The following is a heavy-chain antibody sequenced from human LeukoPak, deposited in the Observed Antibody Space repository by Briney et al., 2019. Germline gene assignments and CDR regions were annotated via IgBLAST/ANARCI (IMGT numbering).Heavy chain of an antibody. V-gene: IGHV3-23*01. CDR1: GFTFSSYG. Sequence: PGGTLRLSCAASGFTFSSYGMSWVRQAPGKGLEWISGISGSGANTYYADSVKGRFTISRDNSKNTLYLQMNSLRAEDTAVYYCARSYITMVREDMDVWGKGTTVTISS. D-gene: IGHD3-10*01. CDR3: ARSYITMVREDMDV. J-gene: IGHJ6*03. CDR2: ISGSGANT.